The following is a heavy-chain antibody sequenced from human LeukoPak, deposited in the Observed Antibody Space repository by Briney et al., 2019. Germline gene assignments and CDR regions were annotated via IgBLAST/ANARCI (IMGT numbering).Heavy chain of an antibody. CDR1: GFTFSSYS. CDR2: ISSSSSTI. Sequence: PGGSLRLSCAASGFTFSSYSMNWVHQAPGKGLEWVSYISSSSSTIYYADSVKGRFTISRDNAKNSLYLEMNSLRVEDTAVYYCAKDPNLYSGNYDTYWGQGTLVTVSS. V-gene: IGHV3-48*04. CDR3: AKDPNLYSGNYDTY. J-gene: IGHJ4*02. D-gene: IGHD1-26*01.